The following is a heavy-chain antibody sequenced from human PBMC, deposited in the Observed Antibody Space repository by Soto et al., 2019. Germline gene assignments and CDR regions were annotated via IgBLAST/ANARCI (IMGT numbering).Heavy chain of an antibody. Sequence: QIQLVQSAAEVKKPGASVKVSCKTSGYTFVSYGISWVRQAPGQGLEWMGWISPYNGNTNFAQRFRGRVTLTTDTSTDSVYMDLGSLKSDDTAVSYFAREQNFFDSSGYYDHWGQGTLITVSS. CDR1: GYTFVSYG. D-gene: IGHD3-22*01. J-gene: IGHJ5*02. CDR3: AREQNFFDSSGYYDH. V-gene: IGHV1-18*04. CDR2: ISPYNGNT.